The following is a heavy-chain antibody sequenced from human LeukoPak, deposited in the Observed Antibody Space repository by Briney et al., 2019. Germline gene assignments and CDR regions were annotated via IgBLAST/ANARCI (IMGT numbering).Heavy chain of an antibody. CDR1: GFTFSNFW. V-gene: IGHV3-33*08. CDR2: IWYDGSNK. D-gene: IGHD2-15*01. J-gene: IGHJ4*02. Sequence: PGESLRLSCTASGFTFSNFWMGWVRQAPGKGLEWVAVIWYDGSNKYYADSVRGRFTISRDNSKNTLYLQMNSLRAEDTAVYYCARNHHCSGGSCYRLGAYYFDYWGQGTLVTVSS. CDR3: ARNHHCSGGSCYRLGAYYFDY.